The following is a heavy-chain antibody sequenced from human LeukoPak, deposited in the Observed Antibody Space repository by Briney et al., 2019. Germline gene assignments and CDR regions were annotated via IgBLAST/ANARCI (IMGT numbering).Heavy chain of an antibody. CDR3: VKEMSGYAYGDY. J-gene: IGHJ4*02. V-gene: IGHV3-23*01. D-gene: IGHD3-16*01. CDR1: GFSFGTYA. Sequence: GGSLRLSCVASGFSFGTYAMSWVRQAAGKGLEWVSAISARGDRTYYADSVKGRFTISRDNSKNTLYVQMNNLRVEDTAAYFCVKEMSGYAYGDYWGQGALVTISS. CDR2: ISARGDRT.